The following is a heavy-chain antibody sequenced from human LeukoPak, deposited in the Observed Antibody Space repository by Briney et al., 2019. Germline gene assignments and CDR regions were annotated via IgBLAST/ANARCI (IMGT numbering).Heavy chain of an antibody. Sequence: GGSLRLSCAASGFTFNNAWMSWVRQAPGKGLEWVGRIKSETDGGTTDYAAPVKGRFTISRDDSKNTLYLQMNSLKTEDTAVYYCTTGYSSGWYPDYYYGMDVWGQGTTVTVSS. CDR3: TTGYSSGWYPDYYYGMDV. CDR1: GFTFNNAW. D-gene: IGHD6-19*01. J-gene: IGHJ6*02. CDR2: IKSETDGGTT. V-gene: IGHV3-15*01.